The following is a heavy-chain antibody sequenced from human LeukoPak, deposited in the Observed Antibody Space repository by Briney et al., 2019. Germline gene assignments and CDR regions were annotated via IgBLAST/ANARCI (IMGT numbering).Heavy chain of an antibody. V-gene: IGHV4-4*07. CDR2: VYATGTA. CDR1: HGAISTFF. J-gene: IGHJ4*02. Sequence: PSETLSLTCSLSHGAISTFFWNWIRQPAGKPLEWIGRVYATGTANYNPSLQSRVTMSIDASQNQFSLKLTSVTAADTAVYFCARERTYAEKGPPDSWGPGTLVIVSS. CDR3: ARERTYAEKGPPDS.